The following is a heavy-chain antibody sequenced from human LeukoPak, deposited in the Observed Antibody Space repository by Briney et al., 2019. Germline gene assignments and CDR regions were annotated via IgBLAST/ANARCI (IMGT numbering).Heavy chain of an antibody. V-gene: IGHV1-69*05. D-gene: IGHD2-21*01. CDR1: GGTFSSYA. CDR3: ARARHMRTNWFDP. CDR2: IIPIFGTA. Sequence: SVKVSCKASGGTFSSYAISWVRQAPGQGLEWMGGIIPIFGTANYAQKFQGRVTITTDESTSTANMELSSLRSEDTAVYYCARARHMRTNWFDPWGQGTLVTVSS. J-gene: IGHJ5*02.